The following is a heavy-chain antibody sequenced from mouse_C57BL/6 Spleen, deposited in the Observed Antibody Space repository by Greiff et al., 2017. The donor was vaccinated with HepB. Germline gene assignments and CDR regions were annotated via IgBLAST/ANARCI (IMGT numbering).Heavy chain of an antibody. CDR2: IYPGDGDT. CDR1: GYAFSSYW. J-gene: IGHJ1*03. CDR3: ARSLFITTGYWYFDV. D-gene: IGHD1-1*01. V-gene: IGHV1-80*01. Sequence: QVQLQQSGAELVKPGASVKISCKASGYAFSSYWMNWVKQRPGKGLEWIGQIYPGDGDTNYNGKFKGKATLTADKSSSTAYMQLSSLTSEDSAVYFCARSLFITTGYWYFDVRGTGTTVTVSS.